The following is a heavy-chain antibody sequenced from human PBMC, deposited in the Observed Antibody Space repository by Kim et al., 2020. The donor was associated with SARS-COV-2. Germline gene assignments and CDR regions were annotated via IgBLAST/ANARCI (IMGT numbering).Heavy chain of an antibody. Sequence: ASVKVSCKVSGYTLTELSMHWVRQAPGKGLEWMGGFDPEDGETIYAQKFQGRVTMTEDTSTDTAYMELSSLRSEDTAVYYCATDANARELFTFVFDYWGQGTLVTVSS. D-gene: IGHD1-26*01. J-gene: IGHJ4*02. V-gene: IGHV1-24*01. CDR2: FDPEDGET. CDR3: ATDANARELFTFVFDY. CDR1: GYTLTELS.